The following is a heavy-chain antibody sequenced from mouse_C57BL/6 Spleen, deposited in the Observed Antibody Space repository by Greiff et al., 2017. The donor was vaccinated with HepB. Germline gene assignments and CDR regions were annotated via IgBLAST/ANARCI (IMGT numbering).Heavy chain of an antibody. Sequence: DVQLVESGGGLVQPKGSLKLSCAASGFTFNTYAMHWVRQAPGKGLEWVARIRSKSSNYATYYADSVKDRFTISRDDSQSMLYLQMNNLKTEDTAMYYCVRDPKDYGSSRYAMDYWGQGTSVTVSS. CDR1: GFTFNTYA. V-gene: IGHV10-3*01. J-gene: IGHJ4*01. CDR2: IRSKSSNYAT. CDR3: VRDPKDYGSSRYAMDY. D-gene: IGHD1-1*01.